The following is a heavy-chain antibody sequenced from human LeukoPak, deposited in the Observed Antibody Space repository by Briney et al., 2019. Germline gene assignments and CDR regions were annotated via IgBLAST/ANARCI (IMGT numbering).Heavy chain of an antibody. Sequence: SETLSLTCTVSGGSTSSYYWSWIRQPAGKGLEWIGRIYTSGSTYYNPSLKSRVTISVDTSKNQFSLKLSSVTAADTAVYYCARDGMVRGVIIAFFDYWGQGTLVTVSS. CDR3: ARDGMVRGVIIAFFDY. J-gene: IGHJ4*02. V-gene: IGHV4-4*07. CDR2: IYTSGST. D-gene: IGHD3-10*01. CDR1: GGSTSSYY.